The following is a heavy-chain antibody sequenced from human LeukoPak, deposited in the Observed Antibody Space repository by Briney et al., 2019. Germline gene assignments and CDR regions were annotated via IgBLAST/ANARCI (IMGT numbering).Heavy chain of an antibody. CDR3: ARDSSLRWTRYYFDY. D-gene: IGHD4-23*01. CDR1: GFTFDDYA. CDR2: IWYDGSNK. Sequence: GRSLRLSCAASGFTFDDYAMHWVRQAPGKGLEWVAVIWYDGSNKYYADSVKGRFTISRDNSKNTLYLQMNSLRAEDTAVYYCARDSSLRWTRYYFDYWGQGTLVTVSS. V-gene: IGHV3-33*08. J-gene: IGHJ4*02.